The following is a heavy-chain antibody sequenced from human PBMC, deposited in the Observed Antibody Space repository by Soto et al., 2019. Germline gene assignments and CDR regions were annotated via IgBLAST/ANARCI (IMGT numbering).Heavy chain of an antibody. CDR3: AKSPPAVARYFDY. Sequence: QVQLVESGGGVVQPGRSLRLSCAASGFTFSSSGMHWVRQAPGKGLEWVAVTSFDGSSGYYADSVRGRFTISRDNSYNTLYLQINSLRAEDAAVYYCAKSPPAVARYFDYWGQGTLVPVSS. CDR1: GFTFSSSG. J-gene: IGHJ4*02. CDR2: TSFDGSSG. D-gene: IGHD6-19*01. V-gene: IGHV3-30*18.